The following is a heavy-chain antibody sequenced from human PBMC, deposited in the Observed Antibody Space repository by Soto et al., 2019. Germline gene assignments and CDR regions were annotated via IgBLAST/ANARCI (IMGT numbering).Heavy chain of an antibody. V-gene: IGHV3-48*03. CDR1: GFTFSSYE. D-gene: IGHD3-9*01. Sequence: EVQLVESGGDLVQPGGSLRLSCAASGFTFSSYEMNWVRQAPGKGLEWVSTISASGSTIYYADSVKGRFTISRDNAKNSQYLQMNSLRAEDTAVYYCERDQRLPDNTGFYDYYNYGMDVWGQGTTVTVSS. CDR2: ISASGSTI. CDR3: ERDQRLPDNTGFYDYYNYGMDV. J-gene: IGHJ6*02.